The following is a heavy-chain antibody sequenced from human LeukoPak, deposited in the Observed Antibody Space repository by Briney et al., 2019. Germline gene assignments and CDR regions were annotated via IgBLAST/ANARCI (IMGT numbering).Heavy chain of an antibody. CDR2: INQDGSEK. V-gene: IGHV3-7*03. J-gene: IGHJ5*02. CDR3: ARDVWFGESTLYNWFDP. Sequence: PGGSLRLSCAASGFTFSRFWMSWVRQAPGKGLEWVANINQDGSEKYYVDSVKGRFTISRDNAKNSQYLQMNSLRAEDTAVYYCARDVWFGESTLYNWFDPWGQGTLVIVSS. CDR1: GFTFSRFW. D-gene: IGHD3-10*01.